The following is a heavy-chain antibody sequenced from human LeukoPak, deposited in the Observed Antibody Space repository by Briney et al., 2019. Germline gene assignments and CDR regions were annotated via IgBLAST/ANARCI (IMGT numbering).Heavy chain of an antibody. Sequence: GGSLRLSCAASGFTFSSYWMHWVRQAPGKGLVWVSRINSDGSSTSYADSVKGRFTISRDNAKNTLYLQMNSLRAEDSAVYYCVSSYCSGGSCYAASGYWGQGTLVTVSS. D-gene: IGHD2-15*01. CDR3: VSSYCSGGSCYAASGY. V-gene: IGHV3-74*01. J-gene: IGHJ4*02. CDR1: GFTFSSYW. CDR2: INSDGSST.